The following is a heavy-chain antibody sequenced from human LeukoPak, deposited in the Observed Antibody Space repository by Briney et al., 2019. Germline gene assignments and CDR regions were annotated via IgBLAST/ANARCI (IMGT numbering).Heavy chain of an antibody. Sequence: ASVKVSCKASGYTFTSYGISWVRQAPGQGLEWMGWISAYNGNANYAQKLQGRVTMTTNTSTSTAYMELRSLRSDDTAVYYCARDRSSTSCPANWGQGTLVTVSS. J-gene: IGHJ4*02. CDR2: ISAYNGNA. D-gene: IGHD2-2*01. CDR1: GYTFTSYG. CDR3: ARDRSSTSCPAN. V-gene: IGHV1-18*01.